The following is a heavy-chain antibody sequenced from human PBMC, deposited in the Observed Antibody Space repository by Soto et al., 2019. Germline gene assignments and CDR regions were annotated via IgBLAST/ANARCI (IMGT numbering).Heavy chain of an antibody. CDR2: ISTDGRDK. V-gene: IGHV3-30*18. CDR1: GLTYSNYG. CDR3: AKGVPICGEGTGP. J-gene: IGHJ6*01. Sequence: PGGSLRLSCAASGLTYSNYGMHWVRQAPGKGLEWVAIISTDGRDKYYVDSVKGRFTISRDNSEKTMYFQMTSLREEDTAVYYCAKGVPICGEGTGPWGQGTPVTVSS. D-gene: IGHD1-1*01.